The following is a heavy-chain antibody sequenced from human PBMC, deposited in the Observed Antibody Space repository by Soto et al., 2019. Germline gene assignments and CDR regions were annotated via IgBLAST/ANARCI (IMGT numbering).Heavy chain of an antibody. D-gene: IGHD4-17*01. V-gene: IGHV3-11*01. J-gene: IGHJ4*02. CDR3: ARDPPYGDYDY. Sequence: GGSLRLSCAASGFTFRDYYMSWIRQAPGKGLEWVSYISSSGSTIYYADSVKGLFTISRDNSKNSLYLQMNSLRAEDPAVYSCARDPPYGDYDYWGQGTLVIVSS. CDR2: ISSSGSTI. CDR1: GFTFRDYY.